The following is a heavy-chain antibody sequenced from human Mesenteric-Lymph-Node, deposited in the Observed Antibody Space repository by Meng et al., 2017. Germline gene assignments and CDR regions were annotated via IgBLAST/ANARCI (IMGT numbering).Heavy chain of an antibody. CDR1: GGSMSSGDYF. D-gene: IGHD1-14*01. Sequence: LRESGPGLVQPSHTLSLTCTVSGGSMSSGDYFWNWIRQPPGKGLEWIGYIYYSGNTYYNPSLKSRVTISIDTSKNQFSLKLSSVTAADTAVYYCARAEYYNWFDPWGQGTLVTVSS. J-gene: IGHJ5*02. CDR2: IYYSGNT. CDR3: ARAEYYNWFDP. V-gene: IGHV4-30-4*01.